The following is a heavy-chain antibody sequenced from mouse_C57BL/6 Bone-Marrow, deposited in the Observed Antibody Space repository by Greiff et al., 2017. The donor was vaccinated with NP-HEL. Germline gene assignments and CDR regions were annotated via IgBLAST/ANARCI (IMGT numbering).Heavy chain of an antibody. J-gene: IGHJ3*01. CDR2: INPNNGGT. CDR1: GYTFTDYY. Sequence: EVQLQQSGPELVKPGASVKISCKASGYTFTDYYMNWVKQSHGKSLEWIGDINPNNGGTSYTQKFKGKATLTVDKSSSTAYMELRSLTSEDSAVYYCARGEFLFLAYWGQGTLVTVSA. CDR3: ARGEFLFLAY. V-gene: IGHV1-26*01.